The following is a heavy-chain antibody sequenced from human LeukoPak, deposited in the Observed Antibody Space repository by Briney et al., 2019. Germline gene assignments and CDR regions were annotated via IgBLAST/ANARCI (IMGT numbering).Heavy chain of an antibody. CDR2: INPNSGGT. Sequence: ASVKVSCKASEYPFTGYYIHWVRQAPGQGLEWMGWINPNSGGTDYAQNFQGRVTMTRDTSISTSYMELSRLRSDDTAVYYCARDFPNPFPVESGLDCWGQGALVTVSS. J-gene: IGHJ4*02. V-gene: IGHV1-2*02. D-gene: IGHD3-3*01. CDR1: EYPFTGYY. CDR3: ARDFPNPFPVESGLDC.